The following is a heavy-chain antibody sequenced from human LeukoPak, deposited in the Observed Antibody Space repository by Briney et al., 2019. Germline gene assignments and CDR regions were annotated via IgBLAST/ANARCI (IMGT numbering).Heavy chain of an antibody. J-gene: IGHJ4*02. CDR1: GFTFSSYE. V-gene: IGHV3-48*03. Sequence: GGSLRLSCAASGFTFSSYEMNWVRQAPGKGLEWVSYISSSGSTIYYADSVKGRFTISRDNSKNTLYLQMNSLRAEDTAVYYCAKGDAWLQLLFYYWGQGTLVTVSS. D-gene: IGHD5-24*01. CDR2: ISSSGSTI. CDR3: AKGDAWLQLLFYY.